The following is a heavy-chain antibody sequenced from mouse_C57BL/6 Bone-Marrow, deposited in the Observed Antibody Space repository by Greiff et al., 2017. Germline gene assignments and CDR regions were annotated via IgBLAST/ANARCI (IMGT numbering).Heavy chain of an antibody. CDR2: ISDGGSYT. CDR1: GFTFSSYA. J-gene: IGHJ3*01. CDR3: ARDREFITTVVAPFAY. D-gene: IGHD1-1*01. V-gene: IGHV5-4*01. Sequence: DVMLVESGGGLVKPGGSVKLSCAASGFTFSSYAMSWVRQTPEKRLEWVATISDGGSYTYYPDNVKGRFTISRDNAKNNLYLQMSHLKSEDTAMYYCARDREFITTVVAPFAYWGQGTLVTVSA.